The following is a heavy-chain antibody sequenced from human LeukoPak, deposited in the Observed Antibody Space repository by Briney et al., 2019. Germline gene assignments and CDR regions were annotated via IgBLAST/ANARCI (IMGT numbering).Heavy chain of an antibody. V-gene: IGHV3-23*01. CDR3: AKGIAAAGLYYYYGMDV. D-gene: IGHD6-13*01. J-gene: IGHJ6*02. CDR2: ISGSGGIT. Sequence: GGSLTLSCAASGFTFSSYAMSWVRQAPGKGLEWVSAISGSGGITYYADSVKGRFTISRDNSKNTLYLQMNSLRAEDTAVYYCAKGIAAAGLYYYYGMDVWGQGTTVTVSS. CDR1: GFTFSSYA.